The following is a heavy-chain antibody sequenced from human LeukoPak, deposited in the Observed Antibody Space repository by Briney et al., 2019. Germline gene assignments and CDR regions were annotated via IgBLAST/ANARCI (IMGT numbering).Heavy chain of an antibody. D-gene: IGHD6-19*01. Sequence: GGSLRLSCAASGFTFNSYSMHWVRQAPGKGLEWVTAISDDETYKFYADSVKGRFTISRDNSKNTVYLQMNSLRVEDTAIYYCTFVAGGIDYWGQGTLVTVSS. CDR2: ISDDETYK. J-gene: IGHJ4*02. CDR1: GFTFNSYS. V-gene: IGHV3-30-3*01. CDR3: TFVAGGIDY.